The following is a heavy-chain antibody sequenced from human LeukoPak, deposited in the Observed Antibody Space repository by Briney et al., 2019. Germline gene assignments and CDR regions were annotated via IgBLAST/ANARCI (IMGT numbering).Heavy chain of an antibody. D-gene: IGHD3-10*01. CDR1: GYTFTSYG. Sequence: ASVKVSCKASGYTFTSYGISWVRQAPGQGLERMGWISAYNGNTNYAQKLQGSVTMTTETSTSTAYMELRRLRSDDTSVYYCAVPYGSDAFDIWGQGTMVTVSS. J-gene: IGHJ3*02. CDR2: ISAYNGNT. CDR3: AVPYGSDAFDI. V-gene: IGHV1-18*01.